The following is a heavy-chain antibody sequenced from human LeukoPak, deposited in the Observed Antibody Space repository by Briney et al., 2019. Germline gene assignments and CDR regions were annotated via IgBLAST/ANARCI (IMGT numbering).Heavy chain of an antibody. CDR1: GGTFSGHA. Sequence: SVKVSCKASGGTFSGHAISWVRQAPGQGLEWMGGIILFLDTPNYAQKFQERVTITRDMSTSTAYMELSSLRSEDTAVYYCAAVGRAVIFHDAFDIWGQGTMVTVSS. V-gene: IGHV1-69*05. CDR2: IILFLDTP. D-gene: IGHD3/OR15-3a*01. CDR3: AAVGRAVIFHDAFDI. J-gene: IGHJ3*02.